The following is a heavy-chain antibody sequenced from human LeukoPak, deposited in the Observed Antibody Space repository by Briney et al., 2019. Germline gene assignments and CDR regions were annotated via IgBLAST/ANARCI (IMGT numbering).Heavy chain of an antibody. Sequence: GGSLRLSCAASGCTFSKHGVHWVRQAPGKGRDWVAFIRLDGSNTYYADSVKGPFTISRDTSQNTMDMQMNSLRTEDTAIYYCSKDINSYCRGDCSDYWGQGTLVIVSS. D-gene: IGHD2-15*01. CDR1: GCTFSKHG. CDR2: IRLDGSNT. J-gene: IGHJ4*02. CDR3: SKDINSYCRGDCSDY. V-gene: IGHV3-30*02.